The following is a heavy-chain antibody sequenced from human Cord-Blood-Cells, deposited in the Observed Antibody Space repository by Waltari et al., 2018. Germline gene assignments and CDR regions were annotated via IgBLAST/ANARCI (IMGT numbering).Heavy chain of an antibody. Sequence: QVQLQQSGPGLVKPSQTLSLTCAISGDSVSSHPPSCNWIRQSPSRGLAWLGRTYYRSKWYNDYAVSVKSRITINPDTSKNQFSLQLNSVTPEDTAVYYCARGMLTGGPSPLDYWGQGTLVTVSS. D-gene: IGHD7-27*01. CDR1: GDSVSSHPPS. J-gene: IGHJ4*02. V-gene: IGHV6-1*01. CDR2: TYYRSKWYN. CDR3: ARGMLTGGPSPLDY.